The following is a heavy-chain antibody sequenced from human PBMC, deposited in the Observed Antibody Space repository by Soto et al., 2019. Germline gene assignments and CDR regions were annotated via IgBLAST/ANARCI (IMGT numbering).Heavy chain of an antibody. CDR1: GFNISNYW. D-gene: IGHD6-6*01. CDR2: IKGDGTEK. V-gene: IGHV3-7*03. Sequence: AGGSLRLSCAASGFNISNYWMSWVRQAPGKGLEWVANIKGDGTEKYYVDSVKGRFTISRDNAKNSLYLQMNSLRAEDTAVYYCAIMGTINEYSSSSGAFDIWGQGTMVTVSS. J-gene: IGHJ3*02. CDR3: AIMGTINEYSSSSGAFDI.